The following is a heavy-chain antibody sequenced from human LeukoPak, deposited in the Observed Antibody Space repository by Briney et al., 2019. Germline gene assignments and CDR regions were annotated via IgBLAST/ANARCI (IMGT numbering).Heavy chain of an antibody. CDR1: GFTFSSYA. J-gene: IGHJ6*03. D-gene: IGHD4-11*01. Sequence: GGSLRLSCAASGFTFSSYAMHWVRQAPGKGLEWVAVISYDGSNKYYADSVKGRFTISRDNSKNTLYLQMNSLRAEDTAVYYCARDGSNYGGRYYYYYMDVWGKGTTVTVSS. V-gene: IGHV3-30*04. CDR3: ARDGSNYGGRYYYYYMDV. CDR2: ISYDGSNK.